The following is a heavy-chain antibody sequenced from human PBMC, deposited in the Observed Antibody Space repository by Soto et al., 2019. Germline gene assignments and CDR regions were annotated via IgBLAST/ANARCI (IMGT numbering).Heavy chain of an antibody. V-gene: IGHV3-53*04. D-gene: IGHD3-10*01. CDR1: GFSVSSTY. CDR2: IYISGST. Sequence: EAQLVESGGGLVQPGGSLRLSCAASGFSVSSTYMSWVRQAPGKGLEWVSVIYISGSTRYADSLRGRFTTSRQNSENTLFLQLMSRRHEDTAVYYCVRGLWFGQLYADLWGQGTLVTVSS. CDR3: VRGLWFGQLYADL. J-gene: IGHJ5*02.